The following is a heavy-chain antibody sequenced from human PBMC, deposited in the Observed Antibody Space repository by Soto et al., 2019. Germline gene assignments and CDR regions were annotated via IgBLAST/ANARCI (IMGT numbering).Heavy chain of an antibody. CDR2: IYHSGST. CDR1: GGSISSSNW. V-gene: IGHV4-4*02. J-gene: IGHJ4*02. Sequence: PSETLSPTCAVSGGSISSSNWWSWVRQPPGKGLEWIGEIYHSGSTNYNPSLKSRVTISVDKSKNQFSLKLSSVTAADTAVYYCARDKGRDGYNFVDYWGQGTLVTVSS. CDR3: ARDKGRDGYNFVDY. D-gene: IGHD5-12*01.